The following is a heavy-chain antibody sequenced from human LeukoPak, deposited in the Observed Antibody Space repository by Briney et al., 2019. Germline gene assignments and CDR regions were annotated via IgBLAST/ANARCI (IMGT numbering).Heavy chain of an antibody. CDR3: ARGSRLGVVGRDAFDI. J-gene: IGHJ3*02. D-gene: IGHD3-3*01. V-gene: IGHV3-21*01. CDR2: ISISSNYI. Sequence: GRSLRLSCAASGFTFSSYVMHWVRQAPGKGLEWVSSISISSNYIYYADSVKGRFTISRDNAKNSLYLQVNSLRAEDTAVYCCARGSRLGVVGRDAFDIWGQGTVVTVSS. CDR1: GFTFSSYV.